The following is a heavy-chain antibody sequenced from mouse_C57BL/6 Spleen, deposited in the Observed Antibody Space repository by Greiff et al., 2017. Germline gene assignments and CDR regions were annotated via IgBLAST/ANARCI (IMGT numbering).Heavy chain of an antibody. Sequence: QVQLQQPGAELVKPGASVKMSCKASGYTFTSYWINWVKQRPGQGLEWIGDIYPGSGSTNYNEKFKSKATLTVDTSSSTAYMQLSSLTSEDSAVYYCARAPYYYGSSFAWYFDVWGTGTTVTVSS. V-gene: IGHV1-55*01. CDR3: ARAPYYYGSSFAWYFDV. CDR2: IYPGSGST. J-gene: IGHJ1*03. CDR1: GYTFTSYW. D-gene: IGHD1-1*01.